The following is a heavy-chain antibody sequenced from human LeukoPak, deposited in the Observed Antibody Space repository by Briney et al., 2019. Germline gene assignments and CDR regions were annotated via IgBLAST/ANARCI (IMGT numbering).Heavy chain of an antibody. Sequence: SETLSLTCTVSGGSISSYYWSWIRQPPGKGLEWIGYIYYSGSTNYNPSLKSRVTISVDTSKNQFSLKLSSVTAADTAVYYCARDTAMVTYYGMDVWGQGTTVTVSS. CDR2: IYYSGST. V-gene: IGHV4-59*01. D-gene: IGHD5-18*01. CDR1: GGSISSYY. J-gene: IGHJ6*02. CDR3: ARDTAMVTYYGMDV.